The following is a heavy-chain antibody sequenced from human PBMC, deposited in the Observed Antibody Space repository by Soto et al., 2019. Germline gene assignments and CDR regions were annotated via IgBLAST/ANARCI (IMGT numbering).Heavy chain of an antibody. D-gene: IGHD3-22*01. V-gene: IGHV1-3*01. CDR2: INAGNGNT. CDR1: GYTFTSYA. J-gene: IGHJ4*02. CDR3: ARSPMIVVVITTVLDY. Sequence: QVQLVQSGAEVKKPGASVNVSCKASGYTFTSYAMHWVRQAPGQRLEWMGWINAGNGNTKYSQKFQGRVTITRDTSASTAYMELSSLRSEDTAVYYCARSPMIVVVITTVLDYWGQGTLVTVSS.